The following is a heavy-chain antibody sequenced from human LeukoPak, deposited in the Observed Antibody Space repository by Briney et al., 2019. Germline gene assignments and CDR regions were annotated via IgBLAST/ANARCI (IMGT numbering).Heavy chain of an antibody. CDR3: AKPTRGGGGSFLIDY. V-gene: IGHV3-33*06. Sequence: TGGSLRLSCAASGFSFSSHGMHWVRQAPDKGLEWVAVIWNDGSSEYYADSVKGRFTISRDNSKNTLYLQMNSLRAEDTAVYYCAKPTRGGGGSFLIDYWGQGTLVTVSS. D-gene: IGHD2-15*01. CDR2: IWNDGSSE. J-gene: IGHJ4*02. CDR1: GFSFSSHG.